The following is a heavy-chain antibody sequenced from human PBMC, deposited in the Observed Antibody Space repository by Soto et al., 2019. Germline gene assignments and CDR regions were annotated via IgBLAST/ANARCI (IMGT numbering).Heavy chain of an antibody. CDR3: VRDTGGDPDC. V-gene: IGHV3-74*01. J-gene: IGHJ4*02. CDR2: INPDGSST. CDR1: GFTFSSHW. D-gene: IGHD3-16*01. Sequence: EVQLVESGGGLVQPGGSLRLSCAASGFTFSSHWMHWVRQAQGKGLVWVSRINPDGSSTNYAESVKGRFTLSRDNAKNTVYLQMNSLGADDTAVYYCVRDTGGDPDCWGQGTLVTVSS.